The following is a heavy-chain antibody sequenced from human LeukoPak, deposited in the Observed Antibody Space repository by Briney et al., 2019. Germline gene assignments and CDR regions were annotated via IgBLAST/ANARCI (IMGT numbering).Heavy chain of an antibody. J-gene: IGHJ3*02. CDR1: GFTFSSYG. CDR3: AKDAIFGVVIISGSAFDI. D-gene: IGHD3-3*01. Sequence: PGGSLRLSCAASGFTFSSYGMHWVRQAPGKGLEWVAFIRYDGSNKYYADSVKGRFTISRDNSKNTLYLQMNSLRAEDTAVYYCAKDAIFGVVIISGSAFDIWGQGTMVTVSS. CDR2: IRYDGSNK. V-gene: IGHV3-30*02.